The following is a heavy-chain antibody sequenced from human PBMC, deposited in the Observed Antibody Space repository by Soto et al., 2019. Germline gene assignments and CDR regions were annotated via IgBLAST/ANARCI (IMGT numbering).Heavy chain of an antibody. CDR3: ARGGYSYSYPLDY. CDR2: ISAYNGNT. J-gene: IGHJ4*02. D-gene: IGHD5-18*01. CDR1: GYTFTSHG. V-gene: IGHV1-18*01. Sequence: ASVKGSCKGFGYTFTSHGISWMRQAPGQGLEWMAWISAYNGNTNYAQKLQDRVTMTTDTSTSTAYMELRSLRSDDTAVYYCARGGYSYSYPLDYWGQGTLVTVSS.